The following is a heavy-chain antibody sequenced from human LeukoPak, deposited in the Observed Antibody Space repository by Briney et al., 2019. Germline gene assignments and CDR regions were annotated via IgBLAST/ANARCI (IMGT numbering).Heavy chain of an antibody. CDR3: ARQAVAGIRGAFDI. J-gene: IGHJ3*02. Sequence: GASVKVSCKASGGTYSSYAISWVRQAPGQGLEWLGGIIPIFGTANYAQKFQGRVTITADESTSTAYMELSSLRSEDTAVYYCARQAVAGIRGAFDIWGQGTMVTVSS. V-gene: IGHV1-69*13. D-gene: IGHD6-19*01. CDR2: IIPIFGTA. CDR1: GGTYSSYA.